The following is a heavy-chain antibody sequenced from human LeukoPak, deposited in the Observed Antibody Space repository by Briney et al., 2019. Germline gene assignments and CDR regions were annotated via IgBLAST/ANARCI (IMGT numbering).Heavy chain of an antibody. J-gene: IGHJ4*02. Sequence: ASVKVSCKASGGTFSSYAISWVRQAPGQGLEWMGWISAYNGNTNYAQKLQGRVTMTTDTSTSTAYMELRSLRSDDTAVYYCARDASALYYYGSGSYPYFDYWGQGTLVTVSS. CDR2: ISAYNGNT. CDR1: GGTFSSYA. D-gene: IGHD3-10*01. V-gene: IGHV1-18*01. CDR3: ARDASALYYYGSGSYPYFDY.